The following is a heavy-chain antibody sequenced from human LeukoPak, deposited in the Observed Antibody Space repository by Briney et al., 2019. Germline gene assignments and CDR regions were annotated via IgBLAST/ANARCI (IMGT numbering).Heavy chain of an antibody. CDR2: IKHDGSEK. V-gene: IGHV3-7*03. Sequence: GGSLRLSCAASGFAFSNFWMSWVRQAPGKGLEWVANIKHDGSEKNYVDSVKGRFTISRAHAKNSLYLQMNSLRAEDTAVYYCARNRGEMATTLDYWGQGTLVTVSS. CDR3: ARNRGEMATTLDY. D-gene: IGHD5-24*01. J-gene: IGHJ4*02. CDR1: GFAFSNFW.